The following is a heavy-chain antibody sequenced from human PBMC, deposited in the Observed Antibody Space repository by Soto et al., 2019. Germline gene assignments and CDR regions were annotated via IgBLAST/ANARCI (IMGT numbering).Heavy chain of an antibody. D-gene: IGHD2-2*01. J-gene: IGHJ5*02. Sequence: ASVKVSCKASGYTFTSYGISWVRQAPGQGLEWMGWISAYNGNTNYAQKLQGRVTMTTDTSTSTAYMELRSLRSDDTAVYYCARDWDCSSTSCPNWFDPWGQGTRVTVSS. CDR1: GYTFTSYG. V-gene: IGHV1-18*01. CDR2: ISAYNGNT. CDR3: ARDWDCSSTSCPNWFDP.